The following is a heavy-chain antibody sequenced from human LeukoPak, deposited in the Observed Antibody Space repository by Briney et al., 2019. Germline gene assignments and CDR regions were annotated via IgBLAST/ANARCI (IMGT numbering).Heavy chain of an antibody. Sequence: GGSLRLSCAASGFTFSDYYMSWIRQAPGKGLEWVSYISSGGRTIYYADSVKGRFTMSRDNAKNSLYLQMNSLRAEDTAVYYCAREHYFYYMDGWGKGTTVTVSS. CDR1: GFTFSDYY. CDR3: AREHYFYYMDG. V-gene: IGHV3-11*04. CDR2: ISSGGRTI. J-gene: IGHJ6*03.